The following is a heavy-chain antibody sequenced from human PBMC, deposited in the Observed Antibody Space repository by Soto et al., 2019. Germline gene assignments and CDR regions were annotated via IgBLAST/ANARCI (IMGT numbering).Heavy chain of an antibody. V-gene: IGHV3-23*01. CDR3: AKDRRGYCSSTSCPSISRIVY. J-gene: IGHJ4*02. CDR1: GFSFSSYA. Sequence: EVQLLESGGGLVQPGGSLRLSCAASGFSFSSYAMSWVRQAPGKGLEWVSAISGSGDSTYYADSVKGRVTISRDNSKNTLYVKMNSLRAEETAVYYCAKDRRGYCSSTSCPSISRIVYWVQATLVTVSS. D-gene: IGHD2-2*01. CDR2: ISGSGDST.